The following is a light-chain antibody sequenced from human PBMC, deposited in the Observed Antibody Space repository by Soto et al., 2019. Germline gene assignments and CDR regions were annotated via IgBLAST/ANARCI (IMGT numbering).Light chain of an antibody. CDR1: QSVLYNSNNKIY. V-gene: IGKV4-1*01. CDR2: WAS. J-gene: IGKJ5*01. CDR3: HQRSNWLDT. Sequence: DILMTQSPDSLAVSLGERATINCKSSQSVLYNSNNKIYLAWYQHKPGQPPKLLIYWASTRESGVPDRFSGSGSGTDFTLTISSLEAEDFAVYYCHQRSNWLDTFGQGTRLEIK.